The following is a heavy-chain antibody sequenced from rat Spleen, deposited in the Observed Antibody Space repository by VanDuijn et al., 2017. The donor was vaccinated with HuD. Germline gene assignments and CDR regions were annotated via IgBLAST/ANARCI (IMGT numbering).Heavy chain of an antibody. CDR1: GFTFSDYN. J-gene: IGHJ3*01. V-gene: IGHV5-7*01. CDR3: ARHGSNYGDFAY. CDR2: VSPTGGST. Sequence: EVQLVESGGGLVQPGRSLKLSCAASGFTFSDYNTAWVRQAPKKGLEWVASVSPTGGSTYYRDSVKGRFTISRDNAENTVYLQMDSLRSEETASYYCARHGSNYGDFAYWGQGTLVTVSS. D-gene: IGHD1-11*01.